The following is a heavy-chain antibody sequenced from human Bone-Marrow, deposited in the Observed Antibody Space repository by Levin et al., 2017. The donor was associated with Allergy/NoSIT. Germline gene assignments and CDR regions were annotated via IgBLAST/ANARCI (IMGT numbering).Heavy chain of an antibody. Sequence: RMSGPTLVKPTQTLTLTCTFSGFSLNTSGMCVSWIRQPPGKALEWLALIDWDDDKYYSTSLKSRLTISKDSSKTQVVLTMTNMDPVDTATYYCARASMYSTGYRAFDIWGQGTVVTVSS. CDR1: GFSLNTSGMC. CDR2: IDWDDDK. J-gene: IGHJ3*02. D-gene: IGHD6-19*01. CDR3: ARASMYSTGYRAFDI. V-gene: IGHV2-70*01.